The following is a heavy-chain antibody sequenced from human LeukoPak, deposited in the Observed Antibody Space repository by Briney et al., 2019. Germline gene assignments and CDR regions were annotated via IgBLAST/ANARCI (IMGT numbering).Heavy chain of an antibody. CDR1: GGSISSGDYY. J-gene: IGHJ4*02. CDR3: ARGDGLTRFDY. D-gene: IGHD1-14*01. V-gene: IGHV4-30-4*01. Sequence: SETLSLTCTVSGGSISSGDYYWSWIRQPPGKGLEWIGYIYYSGSTYYNPSLKSRVTISVDTSKNQFSLKLSSVTAADTAVYYCARGDGLTRFDYWGQGTLVTVSS. CDR2: IYYSGST.